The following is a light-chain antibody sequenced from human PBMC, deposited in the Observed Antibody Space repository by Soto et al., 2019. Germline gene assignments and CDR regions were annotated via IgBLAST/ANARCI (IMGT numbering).Light chain of an antibody. V-gene: IGKV1-39*01. CDR1: QSISSY. CDR2: AAS. Sequence: DIPMTPSPTSLSASLGDRVTIPFPASQSISSYLNWYQQKPGKAPKLLIYAASSLQSGVPSRFSGSGSGTDFTLTISSLQPEDFATYYCQQSYSTPLTFGGGTKVDIK. J-gene: IGKJ4*01. CDR3: QQSYSTPLT.